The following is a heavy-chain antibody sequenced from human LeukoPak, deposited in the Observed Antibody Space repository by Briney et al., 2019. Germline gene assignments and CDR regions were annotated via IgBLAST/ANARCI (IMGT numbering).Heavy chain of an antibody. V-gene: IGHV4-30-4*01. CDR2: ISNSGAT. CDR3: ARLASQKDQYGGALDF. Sequence: PSETLSLTCSVSGVSIGTHKFYWTWIRQPPGKGLEWIGFISNSGATCYNPSLESRVAISMDTSKNQFSLVLTSVPATDTAVYYCARLASQKDQYGGALDFLGQGKLGSVSS. D-gene: IGHD2-15*01. J-gene: IGHJ3*01. CDR1: GVSIGTHKFY.